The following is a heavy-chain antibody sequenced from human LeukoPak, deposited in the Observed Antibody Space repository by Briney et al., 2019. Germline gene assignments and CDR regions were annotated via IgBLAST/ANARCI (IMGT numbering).Heavy chain of an antibody. CDR3: AKRGVVIRVILVGFHKEAYYFDS. J-gene: IGHJ4*02. V-gene: IGHV3-23*01. CDR2: ISDSGGRT. D-gene: IGHD3-22*01. CDR1: GITLSNYG. Sequence: AGGSLRLSCAVSGITLSNYGMSWVRQALGKGLEWVAGISDSGGRTNYADSVKGRFTISRDNPKNTLYLQMNSLRVEDTAVYFCAKRGVVIRVILVGFHKEAYYFDSWGQGALVTVSS.